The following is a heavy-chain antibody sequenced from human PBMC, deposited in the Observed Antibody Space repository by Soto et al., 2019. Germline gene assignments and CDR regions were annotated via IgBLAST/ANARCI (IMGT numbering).Heavy chain of an antibody. V-gene: IGHV3-48*02. Sequence: EVQLVESGGGLVQPGGSLRLSCVASGLTFSSYSMNWVRQAPGKGLAWLSYISSGSATIYYADSVKGRFTISRDNVKNSLYLQMNSLRDDDTAVYYCARDSASDSSASGSYWYFDLWGRGTLVTVSS. D-gene: IGHD6-19*01. J-gene: IGHJ2*01. CDR3: ARDSASDSSASGSYWYFDL. CDR2: ISSGSATI. CDR1: GLTFSSYS.